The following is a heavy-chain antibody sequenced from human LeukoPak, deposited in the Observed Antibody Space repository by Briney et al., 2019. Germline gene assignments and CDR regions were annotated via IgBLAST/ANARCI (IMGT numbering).Heavy chain of an antibody. J-gene: IGHJ6*02. D-gene: IGHD4-17*01. Sequence: GGSLRLSCAASGFTFDDYAMHWVRQAPGKGLEWVSLISGDGGSTYYADSVKGRFTISRDNSKNTLYLQMSNLRAEDTAVYYCVRAVTREDYYYYGMDVWGQGTTVTVSS. V-gene: IGHV3-43*02. CDR2: ISGDGGST. CDR1: GFTFDDYA. CDR3: VRAVTREDYYYYGMDV.